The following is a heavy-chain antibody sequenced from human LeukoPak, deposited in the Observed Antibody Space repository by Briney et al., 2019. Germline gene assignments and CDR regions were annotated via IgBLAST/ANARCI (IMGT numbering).Heavy chain of an antibody. J-gene: IGHJ3*02. CDR1: GFTFGTYW. Sequence: PGGSLGLSCAASGFTFGTYWMSWVRQAPGEGLEWVANIKQDGSEKYYVDSMKGRFTISRDNAKNSLYLQMNSLRAEDTAVYYCARGRIAAAGPSAFDIWGQGTMVTVSS. CDR3: ARGRIAAAGPSAFDI. V-gene: IGHV3-7*01. D-gene: IGHD6-13*01. CDR2: IKQDGSEK.